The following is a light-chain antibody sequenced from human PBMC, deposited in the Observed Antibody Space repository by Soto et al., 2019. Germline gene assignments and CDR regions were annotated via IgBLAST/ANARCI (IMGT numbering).Light chain of an antibody. V-gene: IGLV1-44*01. Sequence: QSVLTQPPSASGTPGQRVTISCSGGSSNIGTNAVNWYQQLPGTAPKLLIYNNNQRPSGVPDRFSGPKSGTSASLAISGLQSEEEADYYCAAWDDSLNGYVFGTGTKVTVL. CDR1: SSNIGTNA. CDR3: AAWDDSLNGYV. CDR2: NNN. J-gene: IGLJ1*01.